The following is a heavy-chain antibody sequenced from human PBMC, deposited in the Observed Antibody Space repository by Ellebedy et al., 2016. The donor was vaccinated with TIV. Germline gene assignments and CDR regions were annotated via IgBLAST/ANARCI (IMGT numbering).Heavy chain of an antibody. CDR3: ARPVSSWYSGFDY. V-gene: IGHV4-39*01. Sequence: SETVSLTCTVSGGSISSSSYHWAWIRQPPGKGLEWIGSIYYGGNTYYNPSLKSRVSISVDTSKNQFSLKLSSVTAADTAVYYCARPVSSWYSGFDYWGQGALVTVSS. D-gene: IGHD6-13*01. J-gene: IGHJ4*02. CDR1: GGSISSSSYH. CDR2: IYYGGNT.